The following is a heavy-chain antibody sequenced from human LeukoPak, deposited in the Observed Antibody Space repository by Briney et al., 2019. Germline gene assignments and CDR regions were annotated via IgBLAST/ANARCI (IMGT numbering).Heavy chain of an antibody. J-gene: IGHJ5*02. D-gene: IGHD2-2*01. Sequence: SSETLSLTCAVSGYSISSGYYWGWIRQPPGKGLEWIGSIYHSGSTYYNPSLKSRVTISVDTSKNQFSLKLSSVTAADTAVYYCARGRKYQLLSWFDPWGQGTLVTVSS. CDR2: IYHSGST. CDR3: ARGRKYQLLSWFDP. CDR1: GYSISSGYY. V-gene: IGHV4-38-2*01.